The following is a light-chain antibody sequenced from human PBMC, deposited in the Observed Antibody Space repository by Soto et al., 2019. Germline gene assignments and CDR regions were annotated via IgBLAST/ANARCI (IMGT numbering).Light chain of an antibody. CDR2: GAS. V-gene: IGKV3-15*01. Sequence: DKLMTQSRDTLSVSPGERATLSCLASQSVSSNSAWNQQKPGQAPRLLIYGASTRATGIPVRFSGSASGTEFTLTISSLQSEDFTVYYCQQYNKWPLTFGQGTKVDIK. CDR1: QSVSSN. J-gene: IGKJ1*01. CDR3: QQYNKWPLT.